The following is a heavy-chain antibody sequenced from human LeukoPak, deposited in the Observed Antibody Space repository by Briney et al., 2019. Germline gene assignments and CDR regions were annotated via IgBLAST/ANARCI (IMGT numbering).Heavy chain of an antibody. CDR3: ARNYGGNLNYYYYMDV. D-gene: IGHD4-23*01. CDR2: ISGSGGST. Sequence: GGSLRLSCAASGFTFSSYWMSWVRQAPGKGLEWVSAISGSGGSTYYADSVKGRFTISRDNSKNTLYLQMNSLRAEDTAVYYCARNYGGNLNYYYYMDVWGKGTTVTVSS. J-gene: IGHJ6*03. CDR1: GFTFSSYW. V-gene: IGHV3-23*01.